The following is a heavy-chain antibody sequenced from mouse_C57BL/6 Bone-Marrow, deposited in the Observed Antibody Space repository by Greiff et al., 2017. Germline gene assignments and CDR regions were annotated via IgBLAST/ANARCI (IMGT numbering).Heavy chain of an antibody. J-gene: IGHJ1*03. CDR3: ARPDYYGV. V-gene: IGHV1-61*01. Sequence: QVQLQQPGAELVRPGSSVKLSCKASGYTFTSYWMDWVKQRPGQGLEWIGNIYPSDSETHYNQKFKDKATLTVDKSSSTAYMQLSSLTSEDSAVYYWARPDYYGVWGTGTTGTVSS. CDR2: IYPSDSET. D-gene: IGHD1-1*01. CDR1: GYTFTSYW.